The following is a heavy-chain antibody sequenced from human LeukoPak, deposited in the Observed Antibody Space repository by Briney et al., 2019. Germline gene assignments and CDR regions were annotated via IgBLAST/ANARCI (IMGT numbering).Heavy chain of an antibody. V-gene: IGHV3-23*01. CDR1: GFTFSSYA. CDR2: ISGSGGST. CDR3: AKRGEDPVDLDY. Sequence: GGSLRLSCAASGFTFSSYAMTWVRQAPGKGLEWVSVISGSGGSTHYADSVKGRFTISRDNSKNTLYLQMNSLRAEDTAVYYCAKRGEDPVDLDYWGQGTLVTVSS. D-gene: IGHD3-16*01. J-gene: IGHJ4*02.